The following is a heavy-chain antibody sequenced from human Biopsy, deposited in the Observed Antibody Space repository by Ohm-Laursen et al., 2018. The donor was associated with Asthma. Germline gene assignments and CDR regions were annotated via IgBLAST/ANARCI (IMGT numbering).Heavy chain of an antibody. J-gene: IGHJ1*01. CDR2: IKHDGSEK. D-gene: IGHD3-3*02. CDR3: ARTFHFWSPYHAEHYQL. Sequence: SLRLSCAASGFTFGDYCMSWVRQVPGKGLEWVANIKHDGSEKNHVDSLKGRFTISRDNAKNSLYLQMNSLRAEETAVYYCARTFHFWSPYHAEHYQLWGQGTLVTVSS. V-gene: IGHV3-7*01. CDR1: GFTFGDYC.